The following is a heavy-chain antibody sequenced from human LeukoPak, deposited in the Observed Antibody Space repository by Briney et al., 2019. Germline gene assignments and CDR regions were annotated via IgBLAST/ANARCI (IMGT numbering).Heavy chain of an antibody. J-gene: IGHJ4*02. CDR2: IKYDGVK. D-gene: IGHD6-13*01. CDR1: GFTFSTYW. Sequence: GGSLRLSCAASGFTFSTYWMSWVRQAPGKGLEWVASIKYDGVKYYVDSVKGRFTISRDDAKNSVYLQMNSLRVEDTAVYFCARDRDSSGSWEVNFDYWGPGTLVTVSS. CDR3: ARDRDSSGSWEVNFDY. V-gene: IGHV3-7*01.